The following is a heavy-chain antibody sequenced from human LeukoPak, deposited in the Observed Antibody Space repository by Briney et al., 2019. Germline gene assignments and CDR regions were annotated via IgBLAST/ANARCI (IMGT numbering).Heavy chain of an antibody. CDR3: ARTLPNYYYGMDV. CDR1: GYTFSGYY. CDR2: INPNSGDT. D-gene: IGHD1-26*01. V-gene: IGHV1-2*02. Sequence: ASVKVSCKASGYTFSGYYMHWVRQAPGQGLKWMGWINPNSGDTNYAQKFQGRVSMTRDTSINTAYMELSRLRSDDTSVYYCARTLPNYYYGMDVWGQGTTVTVSS. J-gene: IGHJ6*02.